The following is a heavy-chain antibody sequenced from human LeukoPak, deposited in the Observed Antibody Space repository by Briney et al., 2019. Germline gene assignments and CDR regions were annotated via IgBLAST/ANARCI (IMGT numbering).Heavy chain of an antibody. J-gene: IGHJ4*02. CDR3: ARGFSSRSFDY. CDR2: IYSGGDT. Sequence: PWGSLRLSCAASGFTVSSNYMSWVRQAPGKGLEWVPVIYSGGDTYYADSVKGRFTISRDNSKNTLYLQMNSLRAEDTAVYYCARGFSSRSFDYWGQGTLVTVSS. CDR1: GFTVSSNY. D-gene: IGHD6-13*01. V-gene: IGHV3-53*01.